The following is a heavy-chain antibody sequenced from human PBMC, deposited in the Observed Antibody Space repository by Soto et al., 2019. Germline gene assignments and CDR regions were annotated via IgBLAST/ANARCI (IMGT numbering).Heavy chain of an antibody. D-gene: IGHD2-21*02. Sequence: EAQLVESGGGLVKPGGSLRLSCTASGLTFSKAWMSWVRQAPGKGLEWVGRIKSRSDGETTDYAAPVSGRFTISRDDSKDPMYLEMSSLKTEDTAMYYCTTGHCGGDCFSGDYWGQGTLVTVSS. CDR2: IKSRSDGETT. J-gene: IGHJ4*02. V-gene: IGHV3-15*07. CDR1: GLTFSKAW. CDR3: TTGHCGGDCFSGDY.